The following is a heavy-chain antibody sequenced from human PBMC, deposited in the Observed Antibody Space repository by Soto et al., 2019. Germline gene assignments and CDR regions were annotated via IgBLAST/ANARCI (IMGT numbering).Heavy chain of an antibody. J-gene: IGHJ3*02. CDR2: FDPEDGET. V-gene: IGHV1-24*01. CDR3: ATKYQLLFGYAFDI. Sequence: ASVKVSCKVSGYTLTELSMHWVRQAPGKGLEWMGGFDPEDGETIYAQKFQGRVTMTEDTSTDTAYMELSSLRSEDTAVYYCATKYQLLFGYAFDIWGQGTMVTVS. D-gene: IGHD2-2*01. CDR1: GYTLTELS.